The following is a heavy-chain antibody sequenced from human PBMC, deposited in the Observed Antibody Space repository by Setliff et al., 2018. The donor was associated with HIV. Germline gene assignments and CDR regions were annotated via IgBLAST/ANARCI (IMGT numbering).Heavy chain of an antibody. D-gene: IGHD4-17*01. V-gene: IGHV3-33*01. CDR3: ARLCLRCKGLIYDYMDV. Sequence: PGGSLRLSCATSGFTFRNYGMFWVRQAPGKGLEWVAVIWFDGSNKYYADSVKGRFTISRDNAKNTLYLQMNSLRAEDTAVYHCARLCLRCKGLIYDYMDVWGKGTTVTVSS. CDR1: GFTFRNYG. CDR2: IWFDGSNK. J-gene: IGHJ6*03.